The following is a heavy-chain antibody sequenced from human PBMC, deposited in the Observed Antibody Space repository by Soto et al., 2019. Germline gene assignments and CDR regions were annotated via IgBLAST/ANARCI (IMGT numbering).Heavy chain of an antibody. Sequence: ASVKVSCKASGYTFTSCGISWVRQAPGQGLEWMGWISAYNGNTNYAQKLQGRVTMTTDTSTSTAYMELRSLRSDDTAVYYCARDWHRDCSGGSRPKFDYWGQGTPVTVSS. D-gene: IGHD2-15*01. J-gene: IGHJ4*02. CDR3: ARDWHRDCSGGSRPKFDY. CDR1: GYTFTSCG. V-gene: IGHV1-18*01. CDR2: ISAYNGNT.